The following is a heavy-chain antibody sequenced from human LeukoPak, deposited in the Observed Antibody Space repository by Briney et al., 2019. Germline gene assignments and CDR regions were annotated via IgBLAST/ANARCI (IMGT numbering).Heavy chain of an antibody. D-gene: IGHD5-18*01. CDR1: GFTFSDYY. J-gene: IGHJ6*03. V-gene: IGHV3-11*04. Sequence: PGGSLRLSYAASGFTFSDYYMSWIRQAPGKGLEWVSYISSSGSTIYYADSVKGRFTISRDNAKNSLSLQMNSLRAEDTAVYYCARGATAMTKHHYYYMDVWGKGTTVTVSS. CDR3: ARGATAMTKHHYYYMDV. CDR2: ISSSGSTI.